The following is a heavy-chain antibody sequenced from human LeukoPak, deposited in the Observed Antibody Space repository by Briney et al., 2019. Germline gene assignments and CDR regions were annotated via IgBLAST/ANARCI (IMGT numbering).Heavy chain of an antibody. CDR2: ISSRTSNI. V-gene: IGHV3-21*01. Sequence: PGGSLRLSCAASGFTFSSYTMNWVRQAPGKGLEWVSSISSRTSNIYYADSVKGRFTISRDNAKNSLYLQMNSLRAEDTAVYYCARDLTTVVTPYAFDIWGQGTMVTVSS. D-gene: IGHD4-23*01. J-gene: IGHJ3*02. CDR3: ARDLTTVVTPYAFDI. CDR1: GFTFSSYT.